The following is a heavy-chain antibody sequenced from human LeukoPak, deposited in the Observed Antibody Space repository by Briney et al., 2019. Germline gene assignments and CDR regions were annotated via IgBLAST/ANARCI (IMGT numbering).Heavy chain of an antibody. D-gene: IGHD6-19*01. V-gene: IGHV3-7*01. Sequence: GGSLRLSCAASGFTSSSYWMSWVRQAPGKGLEWVANIKQDGSEKYYVESVKGRFTTSRDNAKTSLYLQMNSLRAEDTAVYYCARDRGSSGWYEFDYWGQGTLVTVSS. CDR3: ARDRGSSGWYEFDY. J-gene: IGHJ4*02. CDR1: GFTSSSYW. CDR2: IKQDGSEK.